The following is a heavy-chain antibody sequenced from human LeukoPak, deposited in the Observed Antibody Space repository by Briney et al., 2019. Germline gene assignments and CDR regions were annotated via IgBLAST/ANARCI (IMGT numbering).Heavy chain of an antibody. D-gene: IGHD1-26*01. Sequence: ASVKVSCKASGYTFTSYYMHWVRQAPGQGLEWMGIINPSGGSTSYAQRFQGRVTMTRDTSISTAYMELSRLRSDDTAVYYCARGGVGAPKDYWGQGTLVTVSS. CDR1: GYTFTSYY. V-gene: IGHV1-46*01. CDR3: ARGGVGAPKDY. CDR2: INPSGGST. J-gene: IGHJ4*02.